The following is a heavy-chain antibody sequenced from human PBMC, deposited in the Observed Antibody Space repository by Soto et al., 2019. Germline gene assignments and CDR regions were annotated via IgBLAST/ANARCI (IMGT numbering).Heavy chain of an antibody. D-gene: IGHD3-3*01. CDR2: IYYSGST. Sequence: SETLSLTCTVSGGYISSGGYYWSWIRQHPGKGLEWIGYIYYSGSTYYNPSLKSRVTISVDTSKNQFSLKLSSVTAADTAVYYCAREKSPATVLRFLEWAIGWFDPWGQGTLVTVSS. CDR1: GGYISSGGYY. CDR3: AREKSPATVLRFLEWAIGWFDP. V-gene: IGHV4-31*03. J-gene: IGHJ5*02.